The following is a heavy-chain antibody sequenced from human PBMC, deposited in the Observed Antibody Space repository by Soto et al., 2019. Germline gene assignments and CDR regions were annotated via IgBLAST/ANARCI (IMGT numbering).Heavy chain of an antibody. CDR2: ISHDGSNQ. D-gene: IGHD6-25*01. CDR3: AKDSSAAFDY. V-gene: IGHV3-30*18. J-gene: IGHJ4*02. Sequence: QVQLVESGGGVVQPGGSLRLSCVASGFTLRTSGMHWVRQAPSKGLEWVAVISHDGSNQFYAESVKGRFTISRDNSKKMLHLQMNSLRSDDSAVYFCAKDSSAAFDYWGQGTVVTVSS. CDR1: GFTLRTSG.